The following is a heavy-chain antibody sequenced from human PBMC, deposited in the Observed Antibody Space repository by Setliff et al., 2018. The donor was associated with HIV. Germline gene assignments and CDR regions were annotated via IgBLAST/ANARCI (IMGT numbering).Heavy chain of an antibody. Sequence: SETLSLTCTVSGGSISSGGYYRSWIRQHPGKGLEWFGFIYYTGAPDYNPSFKGRVTISLDTSKTQYYLKLSSVTAADTAVYYCARWQAQGGGTFWSAFDIGGQGTMVTVSS. V-gene: IGHV4-61*08. CDR2: IYYTGAP. CDR1: GGSISSGGYY. J-gene: IGHJ3*02. D-gene: IGHD2-15*01. CDR3: ARWQAQGGGTFWSAFDI.